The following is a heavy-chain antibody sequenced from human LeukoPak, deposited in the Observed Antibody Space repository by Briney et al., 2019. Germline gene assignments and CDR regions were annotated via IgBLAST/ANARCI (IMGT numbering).Heavy chain of an antibody. D-gene: IGHD1-26*01. CDR3: ARHGGSLGYFDN. CDR2: VYQSGTT. Sequence: SETLSLTCTVSSGSISTFYWSWIRQPPGKGLEWIGYVYQSGTTSYNPSLKRRVIISADTSKNQFSLRVTSVTAADTAVYYCARHGGSLGYFDNWGQGTLVTVSS. V-gene: IGHV4-59*08. J-gene: IGHJ4*02. CDR1: SGSISTFY.